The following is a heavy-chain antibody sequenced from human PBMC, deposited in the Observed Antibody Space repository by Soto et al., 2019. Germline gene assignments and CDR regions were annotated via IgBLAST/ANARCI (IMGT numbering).Heavy chain of an antibody. V-gene: IGHV1-3*01. Sequence: ASVKVSCKPSGYTFTNYAIHWVRQAPGQGLEWMGRINADNGNTKYSQKFQGRVTITRDTSASTAYMELSSLRSEDTAVYYCARDLGGWPDYWGQGTLVTVSS. CDR2: INADNGNT. CDR1: GYTFTNYA. CDR3: ARDLGGWPDY. J-gene: IGHJ4*02. D-gene: IGHD2-15*01.